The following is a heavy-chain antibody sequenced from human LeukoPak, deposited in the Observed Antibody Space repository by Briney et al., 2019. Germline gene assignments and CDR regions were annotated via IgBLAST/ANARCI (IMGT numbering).Heavy chain of an antibody. J-gene: IGHJ5*02. D-gene: IGHD3-22*01. Sequence: SETLSLTCTVSGGSISSYYWSWIRQPPGKGLEWIGYIYYSGSTNYNPSLKGRVTISVDTSKNQFSLKLSSVTAADTAVYYCARFDYYDSSGYFLHGWFDPWGQGTLVTVSS. CDR1: GGSISSYY. V-gene: IGHV4-59*01. CDR3: ARFDYYDSSGYFLHGWFDP. CDR2: IYYSGST.